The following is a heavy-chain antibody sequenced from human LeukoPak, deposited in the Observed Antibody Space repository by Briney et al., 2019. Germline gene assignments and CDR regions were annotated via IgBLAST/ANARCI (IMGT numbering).Heavy chain of an antibody. D-gene: IGHD3-16*01. J-gene: IGHJ5*02. CDR3: ATRPRHRGWFDP. CDR2: IYTSGST. Sequence: SRTLSLTCTVSGGSISSGSYYWSWIRQPAGKGLEWIGRIYTSGSTNYNPSLKSRVTISVDTSKNQFSLKLSSVTAADTAVYYCATRPRHRGWFDPWGQGTLVTVSS. CDR1: GGSISSGSYY. V-gene: IGHV4-61*02.